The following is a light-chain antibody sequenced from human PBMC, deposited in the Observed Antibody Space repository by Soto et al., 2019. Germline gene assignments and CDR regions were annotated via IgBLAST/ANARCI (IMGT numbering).Light chain of an antibody. CDR2: RNS. CDR3: AAWDDNLSGFYV. Sequence: SALPQSPSASGTPGQRVTISCSGSASTIGRNYVYWYQQLPGMAPKLLIYRNSQRPSGVPDRFSGSKSGTSASLAISGLRSEDEADYYCAAWDDNLSGFYVFGAGTKVTVL. V-gene: IGLV1-47*01. CDR1: ASTIGRNY. J-gene: IGLJ1*01.